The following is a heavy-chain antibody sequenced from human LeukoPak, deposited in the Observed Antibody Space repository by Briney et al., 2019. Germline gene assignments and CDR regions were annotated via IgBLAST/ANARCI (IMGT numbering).Heavy chain of an antibody. V-gene: IGHV3-53*04. CDR3: ASLYDSSGYI. CDR1: GFTVSSNY. D-gene: IGHD3-22*01. J-gene: IGHJ3*02. Sequence: GGSLRLSCAASGFTVSSNYMSWVRQAPGKGLEWVSVIYSGGSTYYADSVKGRFTISGHNSKNTLYLQMNSLRAEDTAVYYCASLYDSSGYIWGQGTMVTVSS. CDR2: IYSGGST.